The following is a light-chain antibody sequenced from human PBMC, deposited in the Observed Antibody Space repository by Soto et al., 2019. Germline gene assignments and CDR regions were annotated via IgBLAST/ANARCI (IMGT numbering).Light chain of an antibody. CDR1: QSVSSN. CDR3: QQYDHWPPAT. V-gene: IGKV3-15*01. CDR2: DVS. J-gene: IGKJ1*01. Sequence: IVMTHSPATLSVSPGERATLFCRASQSVSSNLAWYQQKRGQAPRLLMYDVSTRATGVPARFSGSGSGTEFTLTISSLQSEDFALYYCQQYDHWPPATFGQGTKVDVK.